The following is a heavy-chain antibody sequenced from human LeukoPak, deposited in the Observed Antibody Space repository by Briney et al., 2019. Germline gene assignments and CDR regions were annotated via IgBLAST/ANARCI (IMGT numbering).Heavy chain of an antibody. CDR3: TRDRGAYNLYDY. CDR2: IRSKAYGETA. J-gene: IGHJ4*02. V-gene: IGHV3-49*03. D-gene: IGHD1-1*01. Sequence: GGSLRLYCTASGFTFGGYAMSWIRQAPGKGLEWVGFIRSKAYGETADYAASVKGRFTISRDDSKAIAYLQMNSLKTEDTAVYHCTRDRGAYNLYDYWGQGTLVTVSS. CDR1: GFTFGGYA.